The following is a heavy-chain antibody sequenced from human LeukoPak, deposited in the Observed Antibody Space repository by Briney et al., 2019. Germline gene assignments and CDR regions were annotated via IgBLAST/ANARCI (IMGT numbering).Heavy chain of an antibody. J-gene: IGHJ6*03. Sequence: SGGSLRLSCAASGFTFSRYEMNWVRQAPGKGLEWVSYISSSGSTIYYADSVKGRFTISRDNAKNSLYLQMNSLRAEDTAVYYCATPYYYYYYYMDVWGKGTTVTVSS. CDR1: GFTFSRYE. V-gene: IGHV3-48*03. CDR2: ISSSGSTI. CDR3: ATPYYYYYYYMDV.